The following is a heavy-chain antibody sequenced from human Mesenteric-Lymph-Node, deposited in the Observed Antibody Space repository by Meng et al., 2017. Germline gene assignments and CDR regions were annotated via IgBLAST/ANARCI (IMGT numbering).Heavy chain of an antibody. Sequence: SETLSLTCSVSGDSINRYYWNWIRQTPGKGLEWIGYIYYTGTTNYNPSLKSRVTMSINTSKNQFSLMLSSVTAADTAVYYCARSDSSGYYYYWGQGTLVTVSS. D-gene: IGHD3-22*01. CDR2: IYYTGTT. J-gene: IGHJ4*02. V-gene: IGHV4-59*01. CDR3: ARSDSSGYYYY. CDR1: GDSINRYY.